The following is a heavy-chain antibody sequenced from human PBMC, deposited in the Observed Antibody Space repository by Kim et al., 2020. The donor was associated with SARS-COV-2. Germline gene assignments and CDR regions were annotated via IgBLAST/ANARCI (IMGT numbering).Heavy chain of an antibody. CDR3: ARDRYQWLVPGVFDY. CDR1: GFTFSSYS. V-gene: IGHV3-21*01. D-gene: IGHD6-19*01. Sequence: GGSLRPSCAASGFTFSSYSMNWVRQAPGKGLEWVSSISSSSSYIYYADSVKGRFTIARDNAKNSLYLQMNSLRAEDTAVYYCARDRYQWLVPGVFDYWGQGTLVTVSS. CDR2: ISSSSSYI. J-gene: IGHJ4*02.